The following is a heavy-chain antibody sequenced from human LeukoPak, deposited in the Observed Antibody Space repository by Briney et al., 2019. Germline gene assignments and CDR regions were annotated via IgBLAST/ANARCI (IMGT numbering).Heavy chain of an antibody. CDR2: ISYDGSNR. V-gene: IGHV3-30*03. Sequence: GGSLRLSCAASGFTFSNYGMHWVRQAPGKGLEWVAVISYDGSNRYYADSVKGRFTISRDNSKNTLYLQMNSLRAEDTAVYYCARDGSGSYYVEVDYWGQGTLVTASS. D-gene: IGHD3-10*01. CDR3: ARDGSGSYYVEVDY. J-gene: IGHJ4*02. CDR1: GFTFSNYG.